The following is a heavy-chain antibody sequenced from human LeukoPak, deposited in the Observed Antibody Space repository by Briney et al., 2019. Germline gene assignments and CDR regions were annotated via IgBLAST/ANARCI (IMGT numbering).Heavy chain of an antibody. D-gene: IGHD4-17*01. CDR1: GGSFSSSSHF. CDR2: IRNSGNT. J-gene: IGHJ4*02. Sequence: SETLSLTCTVSGGSFSSSSHFWGWLRQPPGRGLEWIGSIRNSGNTYYSPSLKGRVTISVDTSKNQFSLKLSSVTAADTAVYYCARHVYGEYGPGDYWGQGILVTVSS. V-gene: IGHV4-39*01. CDR3: ARHVYGEYGPGDY.